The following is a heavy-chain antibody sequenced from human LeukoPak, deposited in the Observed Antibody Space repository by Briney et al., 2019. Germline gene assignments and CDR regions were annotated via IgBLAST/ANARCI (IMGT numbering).Heavy chain of an antibody. CDR2: ISYDGSNK. CDR3: AKDWHSSGWYYFDY. D-gene: IGHD6-19*01. V-gene: IGHV3-30*18. CDR1: GFTFSDYY. J-gene: IGHJ4*02. Sequence: PGGSLRLSCAASGFTFSDYYMSWIRQAPGKGLEWVAVISYDGSNKYYADSVKGRFTISRDNAKNSLYLQMNSLRAEDTALYYCAKDWHSSGWYYFDYWGQGILVTVSS.